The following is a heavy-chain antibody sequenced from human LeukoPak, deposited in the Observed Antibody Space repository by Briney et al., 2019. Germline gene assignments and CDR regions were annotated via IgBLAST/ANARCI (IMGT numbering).Heavy chain of an antibody. CDR3: ARAVGPAVRGGNWFDP. D-gene: IGHD3-10*01. CDR2: IYYSGST. V-gene: IGHV4-39*01. CDR1: GGSISSSSYY. J-gene: IGHJ5*02. Sequence: PSETLSLTCTVSGGSISSSSYYWGWIRQPPGKGLEWIGSIYYSGSTYYNPSLKSRVTISVDTSKNQFSLKLSSVTAADTAVYYCARAVGPAVRGGNWFDPWGQGTLVTVSS.